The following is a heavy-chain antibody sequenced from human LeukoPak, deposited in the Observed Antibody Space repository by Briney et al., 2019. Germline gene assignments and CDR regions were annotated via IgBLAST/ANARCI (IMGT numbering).Heavy chain of an antibody. CDR1: GGSIGSGVYY. D-gene: IGHD4-17*01. Sequence: PSQTLSLTCTVSGGSIGSGVYYWSWVRQSPGKGLEWIGNVYYSGSAYYNPSLKSRVSISVDTSKNQFSLKLRSVTAADTAVYYCARDDGDYSSPYWYFDLWGRGTLVTVSS. CDR3: ARDDGDYSSPYWYFDL. CDR2: VYYSGSA. V-gene: IGHV4-30-4*01. J-gene: IGHJ2*01.